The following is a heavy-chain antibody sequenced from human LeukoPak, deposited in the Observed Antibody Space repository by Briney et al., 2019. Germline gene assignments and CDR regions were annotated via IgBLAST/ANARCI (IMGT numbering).Heavy chain of an antibody. J-gene: IGHJ4*02. CDR1: GFSFTYAW. CDR3: TTDLNQRLKWFGNPLDH. CDR2: IRSETDGATT. Sequence: GGSLRLSCVASGFSFTYAWMSWVRQAPGKGLQWVGHIRSETDGATTDYAAAVQGRFTISRDDSKKMLYLEMNSLKTEDTAVYYCTTDLNQRLKWFGNPLDHWGQGTPVTVSS. D-gene: IGHD3-10*01. V-gene: IGHV3-15*01.